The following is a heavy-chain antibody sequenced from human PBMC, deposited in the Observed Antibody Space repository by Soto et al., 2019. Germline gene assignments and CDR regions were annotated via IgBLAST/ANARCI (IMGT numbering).Heavy chain of an antibody. Sequence: ASVKVSCKASGYTFTSYAMHWVRQAPGQRLEWMGWINAGNGNTKYAQKFQGRVTMTRDTSTSTAYMELRSLRSDDTAVYYCARDPPPPDYWGQGTLVTVS. CDR1: GYTFTSYA. CDR3: ARDPPPPDY. J-gene: IGHJ4*02. V-gene: IGHV1-3*01. CDR2: INAGNGNT.